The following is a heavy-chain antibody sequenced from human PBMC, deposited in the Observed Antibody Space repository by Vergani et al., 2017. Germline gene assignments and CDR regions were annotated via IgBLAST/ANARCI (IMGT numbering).Heavy chain of an antibody. D-gene: IGHD6-13*01. Sequence: EVQLLQSGGGVIQPGGSVRLSCAASGFSLSRFWMSWVRQAPEKGLEWVAHISPDGSATSYVDSVKGRFTISRDNTKNSLSLQMSGLRVEDTAVYYCARDRAAAGPDYWGQGTLVTVSS. CDR1: GFSLSRFW. J-gene: IGHJ4*02. V-gene: IGHV3-7*01. CDR3: ARDRAAAGPDY. CDR2: ISPDGSAT.